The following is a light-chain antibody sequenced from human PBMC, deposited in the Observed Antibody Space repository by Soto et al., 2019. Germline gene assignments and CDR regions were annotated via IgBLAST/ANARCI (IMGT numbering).Light chain of an antibody. CDR2: GAS. V-gene: IGKV3-20*01. J-gene: IGKJ1*01. CDR1: QSIKRSS. CDR3: HQYGIVPWT. Sequence: EIVMTQSPATLSVSPGEGATLSCRASQSIKRSSLAWYQQKPGQAPRLLFYGASNRATGIPGRFSGSGSGTDFTLTISRMEPEDSAVYYCHQYGIVPWTFGQGTKVDIK.